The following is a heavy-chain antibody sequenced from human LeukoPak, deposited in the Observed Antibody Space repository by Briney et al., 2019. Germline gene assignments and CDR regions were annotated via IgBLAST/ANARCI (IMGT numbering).Heavy chain of an antibody. CDR1: GGSISSSSYY. J-gene: IGHJ4*02. Sequence: SETLSLTCTVSGGSISSSSYYWGWIRQPPGKGLEWIGSIYYSGSTYYNPSLKSRVTISVDTSKNQFSLKLSSVTAADTAVYYCARGGGPGDYWGQGTLVTVSS. CDR2: IYYSGST. V-gene: IGHV4-39*01. CDR3: ARGGGPGDY. D-gene: IGHD2-2*01.